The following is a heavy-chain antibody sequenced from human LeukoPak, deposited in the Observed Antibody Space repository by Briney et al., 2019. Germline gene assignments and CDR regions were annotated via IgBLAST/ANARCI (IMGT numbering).Heavy chain of an antibody. V-gene: IGHV1-46*01. CDR2: INPSGGST. Sequence: WASVKVSCKASGYTFTSYYMHWVRQAPGQGLEWMGIINPSGGSTSYAQKFQGRVTMTRDMSTSTVYMELSSLRSEDRAVYYCARDWRPYYYDSSAPMYWGQGTLVTVSS. CDR1: GYTFTSYY. J-gene: IGHJ4*02. CDR3: ARDWRPYYYDSSAPMY. D-gene: IGHD3-22*01.